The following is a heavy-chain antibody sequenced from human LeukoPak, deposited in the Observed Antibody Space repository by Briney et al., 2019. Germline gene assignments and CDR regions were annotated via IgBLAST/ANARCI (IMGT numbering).Heavy chain of an antibody. Sequence: ASVKVSCKASGYTFTSYYIHWVRQAPGQGLEWMGMINPGAGDTTYAQKFQNRVTMTTDTSTSTAYMELRSLRSDDTAVYYCARDLYDRGRSNAFDIWGQGTMVTVSS. J-gene: IGHJ3*02. CDR3: ARDLYDRGRSNAFDI. D-gene: IGHD3-10*02. CDR1: GYTFTSYY. V-gene: IGHV1-46*01. CDR2: INPGAGDT.